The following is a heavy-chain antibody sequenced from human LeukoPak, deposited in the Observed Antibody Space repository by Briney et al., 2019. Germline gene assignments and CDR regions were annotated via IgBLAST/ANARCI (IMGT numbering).Heavy chain of an antibody. CDR2: ISSSSSYI. Sequence: PGGSLRLSCAASGFTFSSYSMNWVRQAPGKGLEWVSSISSSSSYIYYADSVKGRFTISRDNSKNTLYLQMNSLRAEDTAVYYCARDGDYGDYHDYWGQGTLVTVSS. V-gene: IGHV3-21*01. D-gene: IGHD4-17*01. CDR3: ARDGDYGDYHDY. CDR1: GFTFSSYS. J-gene: IGHJ4*02.